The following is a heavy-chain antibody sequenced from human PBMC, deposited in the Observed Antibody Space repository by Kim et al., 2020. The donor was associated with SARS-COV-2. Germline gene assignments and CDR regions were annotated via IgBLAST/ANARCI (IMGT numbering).Heavy chain of an antibody. V-gene: IGHV4-4*07. D-gene: IGHD6-13*01. J-gene: IGHJ4*02. CDR2: IYTSGST. CDR1: GGSISSYY. CDR3: ARDSFGQQLDTTFDY. Sequence: SETLSLTCTVSGGSISSYYWSWIRQPAGKGLEWIGRIYTSGSTNYNPSLKSRVTMSVDTSKNQFSLKLSSVTAAVTAVYYCARDSFGQQLDTTFDYWGQGTLVTVSS.